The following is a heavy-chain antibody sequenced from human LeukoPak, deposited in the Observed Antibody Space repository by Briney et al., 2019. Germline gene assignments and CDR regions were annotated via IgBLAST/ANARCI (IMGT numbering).Heavy chain of an antibody. CDR2: INGDNGNT. CDR3: ARAPYDILTGYSLNWFDP. V-gene: IGHV1-3*01. CDR1: GYTFTTYA. D-gene: IGHD3-9*01. Sequence: ASVTVSYKASGYTFTTYAMHWVRQAPGQRPEWMGWINGDNGNTKYSQKFQGRVSITRDTSTYTGYLELRSLNSADTAVYFCARAPYDILTGYSLNWFDPWGQGTLVTVSS. J-gene: IGHJ5*02.